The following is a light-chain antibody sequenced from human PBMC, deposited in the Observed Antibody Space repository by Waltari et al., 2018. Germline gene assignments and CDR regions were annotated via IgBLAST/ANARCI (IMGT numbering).Light chain of an antibody. CDR3: QDHERLPVV. V-gene: IGKV3-20*01. CDR2: GAS. J-gene: IGKJ1*01. Sequence: ESVLTQSPSSLSLSPGERATLSCRASQSIGRYLGWYQQKPGQAPRVLIYGASRGAAGIPDRVSGIGSGTDFSLTISRVEPEDFGVYYCQDHERLPVVFGQGTKVEIK. CDR1: QSIGRY.